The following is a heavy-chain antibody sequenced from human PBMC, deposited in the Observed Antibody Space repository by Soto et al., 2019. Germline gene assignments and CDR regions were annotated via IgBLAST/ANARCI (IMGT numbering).Heavy chain of an antibody. J-gene: IGHJ2*01. Sequence: GGSLRLSCSASGFSLSNSGMFWVRQAPGKGLEWISYISRSHSAIYYADSVKGRFTMSRDNAKNSLFLQMNSLRDEDRAVYYCASLTLGLVGASWYFDLWGRGTLVTVSS. V-gene: IGHV3-48*02. CDR1: GFSLSNSG. D-gene: IGHD1-26*01. CDR2: ISRSHSAI. CDR3: ASLTLGLVGASWYFDL.